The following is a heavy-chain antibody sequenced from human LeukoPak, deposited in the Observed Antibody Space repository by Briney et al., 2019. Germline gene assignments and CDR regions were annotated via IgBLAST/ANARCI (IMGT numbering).Heavy chain of an antibody. CDR3: AGKRDARFFDT. CDR1: GLRFGSFW. CDR2: INQDGSEK. D-gene: IGHD5-24*01. Sequence: GGSLRLSCAVSGLRFGSFWMSWVRQAPGKGLEWVANINQDGSEKYFVDSVRGRFTISRDNSKNSLHLQMNTLRAEDTAVYYCAGKRDARFFDTGGQGTLVT. V-gene: IGHV3-7*01. J-gene: IGHJ4*02.